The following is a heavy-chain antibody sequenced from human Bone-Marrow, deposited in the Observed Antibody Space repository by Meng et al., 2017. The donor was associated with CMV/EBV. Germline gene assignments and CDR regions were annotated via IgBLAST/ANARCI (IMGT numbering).Heavy chain of an antibody. CDR1: GYSFTSYW. CDR3: ARRYCSSTSCSVAAFDI. V-gene: IGHV5-51*01. J-gene: IGHJ3*02. CDR2: IYPGDSDT. D-gene: IGHD2-2*01. Sequence: GESLKISCKGSGYSFTSYWIGWVRQMPGKGLEWMGIIYPGDSDTRYSPSFQGQVTNSADKSISTAYLQWSSMKAADTAMYYCARRYCSSTSCSVAAFDIWGQGTMVTVSS.